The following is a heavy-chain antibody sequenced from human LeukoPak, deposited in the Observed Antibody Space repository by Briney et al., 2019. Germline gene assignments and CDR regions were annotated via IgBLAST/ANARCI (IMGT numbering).Heavy chain of an antibody. D-gene: IGHD2-2*01. CDR2: IRYDGSNK. CDR1: GFTFSSYG. V-gene: IGHV3-30*02. J-gene: IGHJ6*03. CDR3: AKDLDVVVPALYMDV. Sequence: GGSLRLSCAASGFTFSSYGMHWVRQAPGKGLEWVALIRYDGSNKYYADSVKGRFTISRDNSKNTLYLQMNSLRAEDTAVYYCAKDLDVVVPALYMDVWGKGTTVTVSS.